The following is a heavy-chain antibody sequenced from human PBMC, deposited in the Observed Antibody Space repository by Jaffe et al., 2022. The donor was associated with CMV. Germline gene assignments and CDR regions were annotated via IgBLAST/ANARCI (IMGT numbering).Heavy chain of an antibody. CDR3: TRDRGCSSTSCYFGYYYYYYMDV. J-gene: IGHJ6*03. CDR2: IRSKAYGGTT. D-gene: IGHD2-2*01. Sequence: EVQLVESGGGLVQPGRSLRLSCTASGFTFGDYAMSWVRQAPGKGLEWVGFIRSKAYGGTTEYAASVKGRFTISRDDSKSIAYLQMNSLKTEDTAVYYCTRDRGCSSTSCYFGYYYYYYMDVWGKGTTVTVSS. CDR1: GFTFGDYA. V-gene: IGHV3-49*04.